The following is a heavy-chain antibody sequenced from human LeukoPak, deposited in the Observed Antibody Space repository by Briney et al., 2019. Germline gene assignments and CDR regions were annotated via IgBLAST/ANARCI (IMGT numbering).Heavy chain of an antibody. J-gene: IGHJ4*02. CDR2: ISYSGNT. D-gene: IGHD1-26*01. Sequence: SETLSPTCTVSGGSIRSSSDNWGWIRQPPGKGLEWVGTISYSGNTYYNPSLKSRVTISVDTSKNQFSLKLNSVTAADTAVYYCATRRSGSYSDYWGQGTLVTVSS. CDR1: GGSIRSSSDN. V-gene: IGHV4-39*01. CDR3: ATRRSGSYSDY.